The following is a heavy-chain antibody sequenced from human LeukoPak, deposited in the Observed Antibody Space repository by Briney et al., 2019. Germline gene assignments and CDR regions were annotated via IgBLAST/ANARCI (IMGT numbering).Heavy chain of an antibody. J-gene: IGHJ6*02. V-gene: IGHV1-18*01. CDR2: ISAYNGNT. Sequence: ASVKVSCKASGYTFTSYGISWVRQAPGQGLEWMGWISAYNGNTNYAQKLQGRVTMTTDTSTSTAYMELRSLRSDDTAVYYCARVATAAGIYYYYGMDVWGQGTTVTVSS. CDR3: ARVATAAGIYYYYGMDV. CDR1: GYTFTSYG. D-gene: IGHD6-13*01.